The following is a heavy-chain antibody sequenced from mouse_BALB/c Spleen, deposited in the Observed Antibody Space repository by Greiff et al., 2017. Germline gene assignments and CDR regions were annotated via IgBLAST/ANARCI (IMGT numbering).Heavy chain of an antibody. V-gene: IGHV1-80*01. CDR3: AREMGYDGGWFAY. D-gene: IGHD2-2*01. CDR2: IYPGDGDT. CDR1: GYAFSSYW. Sequence: VQLQQSGAELVRPGSSVKISCKASGYAFSSYWMNWVKQRPGQGLEWIGQIYPGDGDTNYNGKFKGKATLTADKSSSTAYMQLSSLTSEDSAVYFCAREMGYDGGWFAYWGQGTLVTVSA. J-gene: IGHJ3*01.